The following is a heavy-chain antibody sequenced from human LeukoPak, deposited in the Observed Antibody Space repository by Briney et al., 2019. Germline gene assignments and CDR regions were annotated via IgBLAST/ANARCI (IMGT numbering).Heavy chain of an antibody. CDR2: ISDSGGIT. J-gene: IGHJ4*02. CDR3: AKVWAGSTGYYFDY. D-gene: IGHD3-22*01. Sequence: GGSLRLSCAASGFTFSGYAMSWVRQAPGKGLEWVSAISDSGGITYYADSVQGRFTISRDNSKDTLYLQMNSLRAEDTAVFYCAKVWAGSTGYYFDYWGQGTLVTVSS. CDR1: GFTFSGYA. V-gene: IGHV3-23*01.